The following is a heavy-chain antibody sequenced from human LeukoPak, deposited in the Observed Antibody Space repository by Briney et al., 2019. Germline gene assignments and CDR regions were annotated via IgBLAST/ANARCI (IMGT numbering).Heavy chain of an antibody. Sequence: ASVKVSCKASGYTLTIYYIHWVRQAPGRGLEWMAVINPSGDSTTYAQGFEGRLTMTRDTSTSTVYMDLSSLTSEDTAVYYCARDKRGSLDYWGQGTLVAVSS. CDR3: ARDKRGSLDY. CDR1: GYTLTIYY. D-gene: IGHD3-10*01. V-gene: IGHV1-46*01. CDR2: INPSGDST. J-gene: IGHJ4*02.